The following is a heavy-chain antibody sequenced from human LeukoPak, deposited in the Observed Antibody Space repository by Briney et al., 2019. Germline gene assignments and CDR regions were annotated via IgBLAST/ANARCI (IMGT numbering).Heavy chain of an antibody. CDR3: AKDRHPVGWFDP. V-gene: IGHV3-23*01. CDR2: ISGSGGST. D-gene: IGHD2-2*01. J-gene: IGHJ5*02. CDR1: GFTLATLP. Sequence: GGPLSPSGAPSGFTLATLPLTWFGRPPGKGLEGFSAISGSGGSTYYADSVKGRFTISRDNSKNTLYLQMNSLRAEDTAVYYCAKDRHPVGWFDPWGQGTLVTVSS.